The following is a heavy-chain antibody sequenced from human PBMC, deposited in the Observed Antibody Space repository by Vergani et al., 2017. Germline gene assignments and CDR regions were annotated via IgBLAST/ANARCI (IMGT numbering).Heavy chain of an antibody. Sequence: EVQVVETGGGLVQPGGSLRLSCAASGFTVSSNHMTWVRQAPGKGLEWVSLIYSAGNRYYADSVKGRFTISRDNAKNSLYLQMNSLRAEDTAVYYCARDSPLVVPAAIFYYYYGMDVWGQGTTVTVSS. D-gene: IGHD2-2*01. J-gene: IGHJ6*02. CDR1: GFTVSSNH. CDR2: IYSAGNR. V-gene: IGHV3-66*01. CDR3: ARDSPLVVPAAIFYYYYGMDV.